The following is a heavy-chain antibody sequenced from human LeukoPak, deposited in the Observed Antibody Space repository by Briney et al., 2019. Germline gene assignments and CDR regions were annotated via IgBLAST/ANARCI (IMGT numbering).Heavy chain of an antibody. CDR3: ARRGLAASSAS. J-gene: IGHJ5*02. D-gene: IGHD2-15*01. CDR1: GYSFTGYF. CDR2: INPHSGST. V-gene: IGHV1-2*02. Sequence: ASVTVSCKASGYSFTGYFILWMRQAPGQGLEWMGWINPHSGSTNYAPKFQGRVTSTRDTSINTVYLQLTSLRPDDTAIYYCARRGLAASSASWGQGTLVTVSS.